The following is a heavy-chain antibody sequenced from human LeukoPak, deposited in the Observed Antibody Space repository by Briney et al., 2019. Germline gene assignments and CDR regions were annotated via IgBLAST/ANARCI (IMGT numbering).Heavy chain of an antibody. CDR2: IYSGGST. V-gene: IGHV3-53*01. Sequence: QTGGSLRLSCAASGFTVSSNYMSWVSQAPGKGLEWVSVIYSGGSTYYADSVKGRFTISRDNSKNTLYLQMNSLRAEDTAVYYCARDRTSSGRNYYYYYGMDVWGQGTMVTVSS. J-gene: IGHJ6*02. CDR3: ARDRTSSGRNYYYYYGMDV. CDR1: GFTVSSNY. D-gene: IGHD6-19*01.